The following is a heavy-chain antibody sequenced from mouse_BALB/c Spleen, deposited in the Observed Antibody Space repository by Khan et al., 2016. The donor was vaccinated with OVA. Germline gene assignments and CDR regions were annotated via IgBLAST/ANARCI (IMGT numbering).Heavy chain of an antibody. CDR1: GYTFTDFT. J-gene: IGHJ3*01. CDR3: ARGGGGDRFLY. Sequence: QVQLKQSGTELVRPGVSVKISCKGSGYTFTDFTMHWMKQSHAMSLEWIGVISTYYGDADYNQKFKGKATMTVDKSSNTAYMDLARLTSADSAIYYWARGGGGDRFLYWGQGTLVTVSA. CDR2: ISTYYGDA. V-gene: IGHV1S137*01.